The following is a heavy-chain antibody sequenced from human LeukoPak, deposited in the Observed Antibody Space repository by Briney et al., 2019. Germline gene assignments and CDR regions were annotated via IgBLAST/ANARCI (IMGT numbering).Heavy chain of an antibody. J-gene: IGHJ4*02. V-gene: IGHV1-18*01. D-gene: IGHD3-22*01. CDR3: ARHYDSSGYYYGIDY. Sequence: ASVKVSCKASGYTFTSYGISWVRQAPGQGLEWMGWISAYNGNTNYAQKLQGRVTMTTDKSTSTAYMELSSLRSEDTAVYYCARHYDSSGYYYGIDYWGQGTLVTVSS. CDR2: ISAYNGNT. CDR1: GYTFTSYG.